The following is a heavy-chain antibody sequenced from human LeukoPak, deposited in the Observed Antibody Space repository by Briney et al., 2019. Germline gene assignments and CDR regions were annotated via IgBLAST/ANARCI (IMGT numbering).Heavy chain of an antibody. CDR2: IYSSGST. CDR3: AKGPYTNFFDS. V-gene: IGHV4-4*07. Sequence: SETLSLTCTVSGGSISSYYWSWIRQPAGKGLEWIGRIYSSGSTNYNPSLKSRVTMSVDTSKNQFSLKLSSVTAADTAVYYCAKGPYTNFFDSWGHGTLVTVSS. CDR1: GGSISSYY. J-gene: IGHJ4*01. D-gene: IGHD4-11*01.